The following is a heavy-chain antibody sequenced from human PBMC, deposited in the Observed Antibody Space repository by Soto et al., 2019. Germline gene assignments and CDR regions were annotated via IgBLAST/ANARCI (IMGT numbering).Heavy chain of an antibody. Sequence: ASVKVSCKASGYTFTSYYMHWVRQAPGQGLEWMGIINPSGGSTSYAQKFQGRVTMTRDTSTSTVYMELSSLRSEDTAVYYCARDPVLLWFGDSHGGGMDVWGQGTTVTVSS. D-gene: IGHD3-10*01. V-gene: IGHV1-46*01. CDR1: GYTFTSYY. CDR3: ARDPVLLWFGDSHGGGMDV. CDR2: INPSGGST. J-gene: IGHJ6*02.